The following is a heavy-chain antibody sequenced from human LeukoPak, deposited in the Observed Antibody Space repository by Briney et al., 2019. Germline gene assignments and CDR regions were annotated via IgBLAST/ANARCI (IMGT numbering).Heavy chain of an antibody. CDR3: AGPTDYAFEY. Sequence: GASVKVSCKSSGGTFISWVRQAPGQGLEWMGGINPIFGAPKYAQKFQGRVTISTDESTNTAYMAVTSLTSEDTAVYYCAGPTDYAFEYWGQGTLVTVSS. J-gene: IGHJ4*02. CDR1: GGTF. V-gene: IGHV1-69*05. CDR2: INPIFGAP. D-gene: IGHD3-16*01.